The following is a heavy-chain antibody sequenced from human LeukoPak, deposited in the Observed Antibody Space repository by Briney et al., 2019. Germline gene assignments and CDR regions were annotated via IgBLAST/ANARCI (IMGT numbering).Heavy chain of an antibody. J-gene: IGHJ5*02. CDR1: GDSISSGTFY. CDR2: IYTGGST. CDR3: ARAYSSSWYFNWFDP. V-gene: IGHV4-61*02. D-gene: IGHD6-13*01. Sequence: SETLSLTCTVSGDSISSGTFYWGWIRQPAGKGLEWIGRIYTGGSTNYNPSLRSRVTISVDTSKNQFSLKLSSVTAADTAVYFCARAYSSSWYFNWFDPWGQGTLVTVSS.